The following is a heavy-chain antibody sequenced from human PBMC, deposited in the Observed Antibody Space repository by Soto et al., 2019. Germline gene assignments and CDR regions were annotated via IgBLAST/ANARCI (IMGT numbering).Heavy chain of an antibody. D-gene: IGHD2-15*01. CDR2: ISYDGSNK. V-gene: IGHV3-30*18. J-gene: IGHJ4*02. CDR1: GFTFSSYC. CDR3: AKGMATIVDYFDY. Sequence: PGGSLRLSCAACGFTFSSYCMHWVRQAPCKGLEWVAVISYDGSNKYYADSVKGRFTISRDNSKNTLYLQMNSLRAEDTAVYYCAKGMATIVDYFDYWGQRTLVPVCS.